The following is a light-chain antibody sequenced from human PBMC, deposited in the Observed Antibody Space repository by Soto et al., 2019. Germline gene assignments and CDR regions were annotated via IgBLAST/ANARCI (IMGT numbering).Light chain of an antibody. J-gene: IGLJ2*01. CDR2: SNN. CDR1: SYNIGSNT. V-gene: IGLV1-44*01. Sequence: QSVVTQPPSASGTPGQRVTIFCSGSSYNIGSNTVNWYQQLPGTAPKLLMYSNNERPSGVPDRFSGSKSGTSASLAISGLQSEDEADYYCAAWDDSLNGVVFGGGTKLTVL. CDR3: AAWDDSLNGVV.